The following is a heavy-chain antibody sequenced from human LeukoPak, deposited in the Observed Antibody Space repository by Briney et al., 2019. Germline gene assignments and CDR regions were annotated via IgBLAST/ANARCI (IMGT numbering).Heavy chain of an antibody. CDR1: GGTFSSYA. J-gene: IGHJ4*02. CDR2: IIPIFGTA. CDR3: ARVYNWNYDAYFDY. V-gene: IGHV1-69*05. D-gene: IGHD1-7*01. Sequence: SVKVSCKASGGTFSSYAISWVRQAPGQGLEWMGGIIPIFGTANYAQKFQGRVTITTDESTSTAYMELSSLRSEDTAVYYCARVYNWNYDAYFDYWGQGTLVTVSS.